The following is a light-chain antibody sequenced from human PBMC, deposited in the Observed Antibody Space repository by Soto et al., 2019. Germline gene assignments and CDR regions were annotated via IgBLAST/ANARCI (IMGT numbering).Light chain of an antibody. Sequence: EIVMTQSPATLSVSPGERATLSCRASQSVSSNVGWYQQKPGQAPRLLIFGSSARATGIPGRFSGSGSGTEFTLTISSLQSEDFAVYYCQQYNNWPYTFGQGTKVEIK. V-gene: IGKV3-15*01. CDR1: QSVSSN. J-gene: IGKJ2*01. CDR3: QQYNNWPYT. CDR2: GSS.